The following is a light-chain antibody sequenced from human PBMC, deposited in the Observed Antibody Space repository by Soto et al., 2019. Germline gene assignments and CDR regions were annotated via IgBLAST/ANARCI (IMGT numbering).Light chain of an antibody. Sequence: QAVVTQPPSVSGAPGQRVTISCTGSSSNIGAGYDVHWYQQLPGTAPKLLIYGNSNRPSGVPDRFSGSKSGTSASLAITGLQADDEADYYCQSYDSRLSGSIFGGGTKVTVL. CDR3: QSYDSRLSGSI. CDR1: SSNIGAGYD. V-gene: IGLV1-40*01. CDR2: GNS. J-gene: IGLJ2*01.